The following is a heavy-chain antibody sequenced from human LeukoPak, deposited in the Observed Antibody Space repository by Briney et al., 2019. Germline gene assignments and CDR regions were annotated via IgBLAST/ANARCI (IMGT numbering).Heavy chain of an antibody. Sequence: PSETLSLTCTVSGGSISSSSYYWGWIRQPPGKGLEWIGSIYYSGSTYYNPSLKSRVTISVDTSKNQFSLKLSSVTAADTAVYYCARHPSYGGVPLIDYWGQGTLVTVSS. CDR2: IYYSGST. V-gene: IGHV4-39*01. D-gene: IGHD4-23*01. CDR3: ARHPSYGGVPLIDY. J-gene: IGHJ4*02. CDR1: GGSISSSSYY.